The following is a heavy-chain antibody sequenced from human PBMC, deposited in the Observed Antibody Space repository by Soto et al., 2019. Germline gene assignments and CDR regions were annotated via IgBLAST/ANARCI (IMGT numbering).Heavy chain of an antibody. CDR3: ARSVAVPGAHIDY. V-gene: IGHV4-59*01. J-gene: IGHJ4*02. CDR2: VYYTGST. D-gene: IGHD6-19*01. Sequence: GSLRLSCAASGFTFSDYYMSWIRQAPGKGLEWLGYVYYTGSTNYSPSLRSRVSISVDTSKNEFSLRLSSVTAADTAVYFCARSVAVPGAHIDYWGQGTQVTVSS. CDR1: GFTFSDYY.